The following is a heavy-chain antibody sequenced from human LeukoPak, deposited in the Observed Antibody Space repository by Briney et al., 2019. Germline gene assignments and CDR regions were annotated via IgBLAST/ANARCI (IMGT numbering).Heavy chain of an antibody. CDR1: GFTFSRYW. Sequence: GGSLRLSCAASGFTFSRYWMHWVRQAPGKGLAWVSRISSDGSSTSYADSVKGRFTISRDNAKNTLYLQMNSLRAEDTAVYYCAGSQWSGIMDVWGQGTTVTVSS. J-gene: IGHJ6*02. CDR3: AGSQWSGIMDV. CDR2: ISSDGSST. D-gene: IGHD2-15*01. V-gene: IGHV3-74*01.